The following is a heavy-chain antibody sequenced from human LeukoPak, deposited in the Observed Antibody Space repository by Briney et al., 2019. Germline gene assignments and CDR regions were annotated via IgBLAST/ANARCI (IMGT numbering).Heavy chain of an antibody. J-gene: IGHJ6*03. D-gene: IGHD1-1*01. CDR1: GGSFSGYY. V-gene: IGHV4-34*01. CDR2: INHSGST. CDR3: AREKIGTGTILGKDYYYMDV. Sequence: SETLSLTCAVYGGSFSGYYWSWIRQPPGKGLEWIGEINHSGSTNYNPSLKSRVTISVDTSKNQFSLKLSSVTAADTAVYYCAREKIGTGTILGKDYYYMDVWGKGTTVTVSS.